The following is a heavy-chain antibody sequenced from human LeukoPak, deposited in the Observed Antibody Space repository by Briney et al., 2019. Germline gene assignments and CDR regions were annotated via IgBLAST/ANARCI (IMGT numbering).Heavy chain of an antibody. CDR1: GYTLTELS. V-gene: IGHV1-24*01. J-gene: IGHJ4*02. CDR3: ATHKRLLEWLFPDY. Sequence: ASVKVSCKVSGYTLTELSMHWARQAPGKGLEWMGGFDPEDGETIYAQKFQGRVTMTEDTSTDTAYMELSSLRSEDTAVYYCATHKRLLEWLFPDYWGQGTLVTVSS. D-gene: IGHD3-3*01. CDR2: FDPEDGET.